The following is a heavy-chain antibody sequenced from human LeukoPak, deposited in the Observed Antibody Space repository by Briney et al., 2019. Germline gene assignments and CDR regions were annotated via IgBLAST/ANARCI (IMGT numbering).Heavy chain of an antibody. CDR1: GYTFTSYW. V-gene: IGHV5-51*01. D-gene: IGHD3-10*01. J-gene: IGHJ3*02. CDR2: IYPGDSDT. Sequence: GESLKISCKGSGYTFTSYWIGWVRQMPGKGLEWTGIIYPGDSDTRYSPSFQGQVTMSVDRSITTAYLQWSSLKASDTAIYYCARKTGGSGTYKGVFDIWGQGTMVTVSS. CDR3: ARKTGGSGTYKGVFDI.